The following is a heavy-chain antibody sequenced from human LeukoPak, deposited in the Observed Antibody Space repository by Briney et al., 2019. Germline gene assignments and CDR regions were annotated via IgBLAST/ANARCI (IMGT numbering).Heavy chain of an antibody. Sequence: GGSLRLFCAASGFTFSSYSMNWVRQAPGKGLEWVSSISSSSSYIYYADSVKGRFTIYRDNAKNSLYLQMNSLRAEETAVYYCAREGDWVVDYWGQGTLVTVSS. D-gene: IGHD3/OR15-3a*01. V-gene: IGHV3-21*01. J-gene: IGHJ4*02. CDR2: ISSSSSYI. CDR1: GFTFSSYS. CDR3: AREGDWVVDY.